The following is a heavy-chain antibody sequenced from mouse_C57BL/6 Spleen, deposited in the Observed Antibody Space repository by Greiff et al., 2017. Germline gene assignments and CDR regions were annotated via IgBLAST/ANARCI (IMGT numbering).Heavy chain of an antibody. J-gene: IGHJ4*01. V-gene: IGHV2-2*01. CDR3: ANTAQATSYAMDY. Sequence: QVQLKESGPGLVQPSPSLSITCTVSGFSLTSYGVHWVRQSPGKGLEWLGVIWSGGSTDYNAAFISRLSISKDNSKSQVFFKMNSLQADDTAIYYCANTAQATSYAMDYWGQGTSVTVSS. CDR1: GFSLTSYG. D-gene: IGHD3-2*02. CDR2: IWSGGST.